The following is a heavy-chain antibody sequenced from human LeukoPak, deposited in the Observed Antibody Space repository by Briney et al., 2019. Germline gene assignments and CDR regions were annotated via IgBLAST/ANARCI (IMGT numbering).Heavy chain of an antibody. D-gene: IGHD5-18*01. CDR2: INHSGST. CDR3: ARIQLSYYYYYYGMDV. CDR1: GGSFSGYY. Sequence: PSETLSLTCAVYGGSFSGYYWSWIRQPPGKGLEWIGEINHSGSTNYNPSLKSRVTISVDTSESQFSLKLSSVTAADTAVYYCARIQLSYYYYYYGMDVWGQGTTVTVSS. J-gene: IGHJ6*02. V-gene: IGHV4-34*01.